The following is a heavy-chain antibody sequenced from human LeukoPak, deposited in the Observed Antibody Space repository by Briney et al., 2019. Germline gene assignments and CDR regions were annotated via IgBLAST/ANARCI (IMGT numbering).Heavy chain of an antibody. J-gene: IGHJ4*02. CDR3: ARGGRGSSSILVGLFDY. D-gene: IGHD6-6*01. Sequence: SVKVSCKASGGTFSSYAISWVRQAPGQGLEWMGGIIPIFGTANYAQKFQGRVTITADESTSTAYMELSSLRSEDTAVYYCARGGRGSSSILVGLFDYWGQGTLVTVSS. CDR2: IIPIFGTA. CDR1: GGTFSSYA. V-gene: IGHV1-69*13.